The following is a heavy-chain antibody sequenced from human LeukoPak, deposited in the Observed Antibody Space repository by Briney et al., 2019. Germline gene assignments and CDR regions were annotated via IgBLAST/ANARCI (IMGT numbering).Heavy chain of an antibody. J-gene: IGHJ4*02. D-gene: IGHD3-22*01. CDR3: ARFPGSYYDSSGCRFDY. CDR2: ISSSGSTI. Sequence: GGSLRLSCAASGFSFSSSEMNWVRQAPGKGLEWVSYISSSGSTIYYADSVKGRFTISRDNAKNSLYLQVNSLRAEDTAVYYCARFPGSYYDSSGCRFDYWGQGTLVTVSS. CDR1: GFSFSSSE. V-gene: IGHV3-48*03.